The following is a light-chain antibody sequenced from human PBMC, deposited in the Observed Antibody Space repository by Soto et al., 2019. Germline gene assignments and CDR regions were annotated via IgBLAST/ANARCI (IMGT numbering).Light chain of an antibody. CDR3: HKYYTYPWK. J-gene: IGKJ1*01. CDR2: KTS. CDR1: QSISPW. V-gene: IGKV1-5*03. Sequence: EIQMTQSPSPLSAFVGDIVTITCRASQSISPWLAWYQQKPGKVPKLLIHKTSSLESGVPSRFSGSGSGTEFALTISSLQPDDFATYYCHKYYTYPWKFGQGTKVDIK.